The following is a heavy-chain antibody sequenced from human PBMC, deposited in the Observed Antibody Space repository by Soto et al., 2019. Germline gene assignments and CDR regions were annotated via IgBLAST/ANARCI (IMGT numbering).Heavy chain of an antibody. J-gene: IGHJ4*02. Sequence: PGGSLRLSCAASVFTFSSYAMHWVRQAPGKGLEWVAVISYDGSNKYYADSVKGRFTISRDNSKNTLYLQMNSLRAEDTAVYYCARPQTADTAMVTVDYWGQGTLVTVSS. CDR1: VFTFSSYA. D-gene: IGHD5-18*01. V-gene: IGHV3-30-3*01. CDR3: ARPQTADTAMVTVDY. CDR2: ISYDGSNK.